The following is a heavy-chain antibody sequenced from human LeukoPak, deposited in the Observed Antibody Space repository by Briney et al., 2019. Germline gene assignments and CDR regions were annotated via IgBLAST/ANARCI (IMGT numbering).Heavy chain of an antibody. CDR1: GGSISSNSYY. Sequence: PSETLSLTCTVSGGSISSNSYYWGWIRQSPGKGLEWIGSIYYSGSTYYNPSLKSRVTISVDTSKNQFSLKLSSVTAADTAVYYCARGGHEMTTVTYWGQGTLVTVSS. CDR3: ARGGHEMTTVTY. J-gene: IGHJ4*02. V-gene: IGHV4-39*07. CDR2: IYYSGST. D-gene: IGHD4-17*01.